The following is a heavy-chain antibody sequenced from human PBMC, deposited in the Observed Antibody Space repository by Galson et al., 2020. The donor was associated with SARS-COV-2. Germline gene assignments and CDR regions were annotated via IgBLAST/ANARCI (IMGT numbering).Heavy chain of an antibody. CDR3: ARGDLWEQQLLDY. D-gene: IGHD6-13*01. CDR1: GFTFSDYY. CDR2: ISSSGSTI. V-gene: IGHV3-11*04. J-gene: IGHJ4*02. Sequence: NSGGSLRLSCAASGFTFSDYYMSWIRQAPGKGLEWVSYISSSGSTIYYADSVKGRFTISRDNAKNSLYLQMNSLRAEDTAVYYCARGDLWEQQLLDYWGQGTLVTVSS.